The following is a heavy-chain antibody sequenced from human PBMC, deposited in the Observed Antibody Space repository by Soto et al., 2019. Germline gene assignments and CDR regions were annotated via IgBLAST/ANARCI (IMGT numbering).Heavy chain of an antibody. D-gene: IGHD1-26*01. CDR2: ISSSSTYT. CDR3: AGKQWEPSGNYYFDY. V-gene: IGHV3-11*06. Sequence: QVQLVESGGGLVKPGGSLRLSCATSGFTFSDYYMSWVRQAPGKGLEWVSYISSSSTYTNYADSVKRRFTISRDNAKNSLYLQMNSLRAEDTAVYYCAGKQWEPSGNYYFDYWGQGTLVTVSS. J-gene: IGHJ4*02. CDR1: GFTFSDYY.